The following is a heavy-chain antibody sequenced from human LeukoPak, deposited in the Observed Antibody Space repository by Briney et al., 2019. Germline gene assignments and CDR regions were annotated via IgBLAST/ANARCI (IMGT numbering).Heavy chain of an antibody. CDR3: ARVVGFGELFNWFDP. CDR1: GFTFSSYW. D-gene: IGHD3-10*01. V-gene: IGHV3-7*01. J-gene: IGHJ5*02. CDR2: IKQDGSEK. Sequence: GGSLRLSCAASGFTFSSYWMSWVRQAPGKGLEWVANIKQDGSEKYYVDSVKGRFTISRDNAKNSLYLQMNSLRAEDTAVYYCARVVGFGELFNWFDPWGQGTLVTVSS.